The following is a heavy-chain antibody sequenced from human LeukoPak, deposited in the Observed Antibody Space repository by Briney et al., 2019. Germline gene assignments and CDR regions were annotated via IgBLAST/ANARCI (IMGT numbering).Heavy chain of an antibody. V-gene: IGHV4-59*01. CDR3: ARGGLFAFDI. CDR1: GGSINNYY. Sequence: PSETLSLTCTISGGSINNYYWSWIRQSPEKGLELIGYIYSTGITNYNPSLKSRVAMSVDTSRNQFSLRLTSVTAADTASYYCARGGLFAFDIWGQGTTVIVAS. CDR2: IYSTGIT. J-gene: IGHJ3*02.